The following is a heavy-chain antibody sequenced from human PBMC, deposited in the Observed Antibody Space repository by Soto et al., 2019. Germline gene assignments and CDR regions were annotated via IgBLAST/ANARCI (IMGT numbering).Heavy chain of an antibody. CDR2: IYSGGST. D-gene: IGHD2-2*01. Sequence: EVQLVETGGGLIQPGGSLRLSCAASGFTVSSNYMSWVRQAPGKGLEWVSVIYSGGSTYYADSVKGRFTISRDNSKNTLYLQMNSLRAEDTAVYYCARDPTIGYCSSTSCYLGWFDPWGQGTLVTVSS. V-gene: IGHV3-53*05. J-gene: IGHJ5*02. CDR3: ARDPTIGYCSSTSCYLGWFDP. CDR1: GFTVSSNY.